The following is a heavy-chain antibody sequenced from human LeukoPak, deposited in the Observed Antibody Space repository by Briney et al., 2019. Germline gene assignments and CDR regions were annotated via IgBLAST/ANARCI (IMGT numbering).Heavy chain of an antibody. J-gene: IGHJ3*02. CDR2: INYSGVIT. CDR1: GYTFTSYG. D-gene: IGHD5-12*01. CDR3: ARLAMIAPRAFDI. Sequence: ASVKVSCKASGYTFTSYGISWVRQAPGQGLEWMGIINYSGVITSYAPEFQGRVTMTSDTSTSTVYMELSSLRSEDTGVYYCARLAMIAPRAFDIWGQGTMVTVSS. V-gene: IGHV1-46*01.